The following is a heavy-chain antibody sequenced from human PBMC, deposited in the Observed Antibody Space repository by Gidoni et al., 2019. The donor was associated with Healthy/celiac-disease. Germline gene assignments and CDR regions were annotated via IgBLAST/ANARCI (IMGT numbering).Heavy chain of an antibody. CDR3: TRGATASVDYFDY. CDR2: IRSKAYGGTT. Sequence: EVQLVESGGGLVQPGRSLRLSCTASGFTFGDYAMSWFRQAPGKGLGWVGFIRSKAYGGTTEYAASVKGRFTISRDDSKSIAYLQMNSLKTEDTAVYYCTRGATASVDYFDYWGQGTLVTVSS. V-gene: IGHV3-49*03. J-gene: IGHJ4*02. D-gene: IGHD5-12*01. CDR1: GFTFGDYA.